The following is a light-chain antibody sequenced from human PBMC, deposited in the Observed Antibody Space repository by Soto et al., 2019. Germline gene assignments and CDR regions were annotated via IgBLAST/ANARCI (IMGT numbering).Light chain of an antibody. CDR3: QQYGGSPFT. J-gene: IGKJ3*01. CDR2: GAS. V-gene: IGKV3-20*01. CDR1: ESVSRNF. Sequence: EDVLTQSQGTLSLSPGERVTLSCRASESVSRNFSAWYQQKPGQAPRLLIYGASNRATGIPDRFSGTGSGTDFALTISRLETDDSAVYYCQQYGGSPFTFGPGTKVAIK.